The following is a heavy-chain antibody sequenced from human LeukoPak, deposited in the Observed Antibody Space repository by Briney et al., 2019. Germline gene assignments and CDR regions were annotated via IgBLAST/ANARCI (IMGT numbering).Heavy chain of an antibody. CDR1: GGSISTYY. CDR3: ARLKGGEYYFDY. J-gene: IGHJ4*02. CDR2: IYYTGRT. D-gene: IGHD1-26*01. Sequence: SETLSLTCTVSGGSISTYYWSWIRQPPGKGLEWIGYIYYTGRTNYSPSLKSRVTISVDTSKDQFSLKLISVTAADTAVYYCARLKGGEYYFDYWGQGSLVTVSS. V-gene: IGHV4-59*01.